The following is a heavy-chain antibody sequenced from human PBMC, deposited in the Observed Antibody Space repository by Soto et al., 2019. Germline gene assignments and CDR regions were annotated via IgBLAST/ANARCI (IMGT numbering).Heavy chain of an antibody. D-gene: IGHD2-2*03. CDR2: ISPYTGNT. J-gene: IGHJ6*02. Sequence: QVQLVQSGDEVKKPGASVKVSCKASGYIFVNYGIAWVRQAPGQGLEWMGWISPYTGNTHYATKVKGRLTMTTDTSPSTAYMDVGSLTSDDTAVYYCAMLDNCVKPTPQAVGGQGTTVTVSS. V-gene: IGHV1-18*01. CDR1: GYIFVNYG. CDR3: AMLDNCVKPTPQAV.